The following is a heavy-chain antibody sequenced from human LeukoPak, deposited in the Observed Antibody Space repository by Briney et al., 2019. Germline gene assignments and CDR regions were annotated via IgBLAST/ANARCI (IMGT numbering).Heavy chain of an antibody. Sequence: PGGSLRLSCAASGFTFSSYAMGWVRQAPGQGLEWVSAISGSGGSTYYADSVKGRFTISRDNSKNTLYLQMNSLRAEDTAAYYCAKSPTDYYDSSGYNHYFDYWGQGTLVTVSS. CDR1: GFTFSSYA. CDR3: AKSPTDYYDSSGYNHYFDY. V-gene: IGHV3-23*01. J-gene: IGHJ4*02. D-gene: IGHD3-22*01. CDR2: ISGSGGST.